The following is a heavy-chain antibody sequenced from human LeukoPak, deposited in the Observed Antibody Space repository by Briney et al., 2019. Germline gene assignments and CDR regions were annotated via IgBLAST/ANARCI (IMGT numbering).Heavy chain of an antibody. Sequence: PGGSLRLSCAASGFTFSTYNMNWVRQAPGKGLEWVSYISSSSTTSYADSVKGRFTISRDYAKNSLYLQMNSLRDEDTAVYYCARTSLRTFHIWGQGTMVTVSS. CDR3: ARTSLRTFHI. CDR1: GFTFSTYN. V-gene: IGHV3-48*02. J-gene: IGHJ3*02. CDR2: ISSSSTT.